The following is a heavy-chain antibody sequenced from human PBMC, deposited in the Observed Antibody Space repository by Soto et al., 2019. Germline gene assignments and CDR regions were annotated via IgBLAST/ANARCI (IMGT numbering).Heavy chain of an antibody. CDR3: ARGRWELLFDY. CDR2: IYYSERT. Sequence: QVQLQESGPGLVKPSQTLSLTCTVSGGSISSGGYYWSWIRQHPGKGLEWIGYIYYSERTYYNPSLKSRVTISLDTAKNQFSLKLSSVTAADTAVYYCARGRWELLFDYWGQGTLVTVSS. D-gene: IGHD1-26*01. J-gene: IGHJ4*02. CDR1: GGSISSGGYY. V-gene: IGHV4-31*03.